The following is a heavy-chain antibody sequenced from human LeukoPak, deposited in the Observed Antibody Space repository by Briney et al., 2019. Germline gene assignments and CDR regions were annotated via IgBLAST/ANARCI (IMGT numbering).Heavy chain of an antibody. CDR2: IIPIFGTA. Sequence: SVKVSCKASRGTFSSYAISWVRQAPGQGLEWMGGIIPIFGTANYAQKFQGRVTITTDESTSTAYMELSSLSSQDTAVYYCARVSDGFGDPALYYYMVVWGKGTTVTVSS. V-gene: IGHV1-69*05. J-gene: IGHJ6*03. D-gene: IGHD3-10*01. CDR3: ARVSDGFGDPALYYYMVV. CDR1: RGTFSSYA.